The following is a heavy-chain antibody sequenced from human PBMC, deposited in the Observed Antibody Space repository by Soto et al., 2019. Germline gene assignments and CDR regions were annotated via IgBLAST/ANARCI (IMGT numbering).Heavy chain of an antibody. CDR1: GGSISSSSYY. Sequence: SETLSLTCTVSGGSISSSSYYWGWIRQPPGKGLEWIGSIYYSGSTYYNPSLKSRVTISVDTSKNQFSLKLSSVTAADTAVYYCARSNHGDYVYYYYYGMDVWGQGTTVTVSS. J-gene: IGHJ6*02. CDR2: IYYSGST. V-gene: IGHV4-39*01. D-gene: IGHD4-17*01. CDR3: ARSNHGDYVYYYYYGMDV.